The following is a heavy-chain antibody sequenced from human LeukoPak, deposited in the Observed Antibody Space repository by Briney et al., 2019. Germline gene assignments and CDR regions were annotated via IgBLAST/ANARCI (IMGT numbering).Heavy chain of an antibody. CDR3: TTIRPDY. Sequence: GGSLRLSCAASGLTFSSYWMHWVRQAPGKGLVWVSRIKSDDSSTDYADSVKGRFTISRDNAKNTLYLQMNSLRAEDTAVYYCTTIRPDYWGQGTLVTVSS. D-gene: IGHD5-12*01. V-gene: IGHV3-74*01. J-gene: IGHJ4*02. CDR2: IKSDDSST. CDR1: GLTFSSYW.